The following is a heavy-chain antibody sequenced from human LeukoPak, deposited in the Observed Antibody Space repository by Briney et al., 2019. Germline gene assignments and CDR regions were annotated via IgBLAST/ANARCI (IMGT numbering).Heavy chain of an antibody. Sequence: GESLKISCKGSGYSFTSYWIGWVRQMPGKGLEWMGIIYPGDSDTRYSPSFQGQVTISADKSISTAYLQWSSLKASDTAVYYCARRSMYCSGGSCYATHFDYWGQGTLVTVSS. CDR3: ARRSMYCSGGSCYATHFDY. V-gene: IGHV5-51*01. J-gene: IGHJ4*02. CDR2: IYPGDSDT. D-gene: IGHD2-15*01. CDR1: GYSFTSYW.